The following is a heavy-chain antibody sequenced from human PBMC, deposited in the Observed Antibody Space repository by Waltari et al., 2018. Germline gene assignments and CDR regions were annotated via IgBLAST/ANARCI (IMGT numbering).Heavy chain of an antibody. V-gene: IGHV3-74*01. CDR3: ASHRPGGYGMDV. J-gene: IGHJ6*02. CDR1: GFTFSTHW. Sequence: VQLVESGGGLVQPGGSLRLSCEAAGFTFSTHWMCWVRQVPGKGLVWVSTITSDGSRTRYADSVKGRFTISRDNAKNTLYLQTNSLRAEDTAVYYCASHRPGGYGMDVWGHGTTVTVSS. D-gene: IGHD2-15*01. CDR2: ITSDGSRT.